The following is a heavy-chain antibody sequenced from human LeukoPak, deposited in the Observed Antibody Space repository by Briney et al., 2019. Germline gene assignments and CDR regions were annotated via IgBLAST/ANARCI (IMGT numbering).Heavy chain of an antibody. V-gene: IGHV1-8*02. CDR3: ASDRGAGWG. Sequence: ASVKVSCKASGYSFTTYTITWVRQATGQGLEWMGWMNPNSGNTGYAQKFQGRVTMTRNTSISTAYMELSSLRSEDTAVYYCASDRGAGWGWGQGTLVTVSS. CDR2: MNPNSGNT. J-gene: IGHJ4*02. D-gene: IGHD1-26*01. CDR1: GYSFTTYT.